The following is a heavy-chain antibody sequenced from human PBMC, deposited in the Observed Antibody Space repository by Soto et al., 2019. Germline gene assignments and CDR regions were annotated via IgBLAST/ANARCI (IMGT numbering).Heavy chain of an antibody. CDR1: GYPFGTYA. D-gene: IGHD1-7*01. J-gene: IGHJ4*01. CDR3: ARTYNWNSEGGDH. CDR2: ISTNSGNT. V-gene: IGHV1-18*04. Sequence: SVKVSCKASGYPFGTYAITWVRQAPGQGLEWVGWISTNSGNTYYAQNFQGRVTLTTDTSTTTAYMEFRSLTSDDTAIYNWARTYNWNSEGGDHWG.